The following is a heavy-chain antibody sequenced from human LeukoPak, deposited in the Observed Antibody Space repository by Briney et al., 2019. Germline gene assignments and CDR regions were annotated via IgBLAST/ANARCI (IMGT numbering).Heavy chain of an antibody. Sequence: GAPVKVSCKASGYTFTSYYMHWVRQAPGQGLEWMGIINPSGGSTSYAQRFQGRVTMTRDTSTSTVYMELSSLRSEDTAVYYCARDGAYYYDSSGYSDAFDIWGQGTMVTVSS. CDR2: INPSGGST. CDR3: ARDGAYYYDSSGYSDAFDI. V-gene: IGHV1-46*01. J-gene: IGHJ3*02. D-gene: IGHD3-22*01. CDR1: GYTFTSYY.